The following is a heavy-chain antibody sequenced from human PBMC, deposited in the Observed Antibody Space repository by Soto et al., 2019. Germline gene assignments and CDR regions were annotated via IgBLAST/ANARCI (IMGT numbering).Heavy chain of an antibody. CDR1: GGSISSYY. CDR2: IYYSGST. V-gene: IGHV4-59*01. Sequence: SETLSLTCTVSGGSISSYYWSWIRRPPGKGLEWIGYIYYSGSTNYNPSLKSRVTISVDTSKNQFSLKLSSVTAADTAVYYCARGSPYSSSWGPYFDYWGQGTLVTVSS. J-gene: IGHJ4*02. CDR3: ARGSPYSSSWGPYFDY. D-gene: IGHD6-13*01.